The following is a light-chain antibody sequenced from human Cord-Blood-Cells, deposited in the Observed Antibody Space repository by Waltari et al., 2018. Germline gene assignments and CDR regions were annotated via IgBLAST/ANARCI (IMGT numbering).Light chain of an antibody. CDR3: QQYNSQPYT. CDR2: KAS. J-gene: IGKJ2*01. CDR1: QSISSW. V-gene: IGKV1-5*03. Sequence: DIQMTQSPSTLSASVGDRVTITCRASQSISSWLAWYPQKPGKAPKLLSYKASSLESGVPSRFSGSGSGTEFTLTISSLQPDDFATYYCQQYNSQPYTFGQGTKLEIK.